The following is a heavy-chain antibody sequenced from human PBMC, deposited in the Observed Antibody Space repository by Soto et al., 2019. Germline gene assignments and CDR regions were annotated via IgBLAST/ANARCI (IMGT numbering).Heavy chain of an antibody. Sequence: EVQLLESGGGLVQPGGSLRLSCAASGFTFSSYAMSWVRQAPGKGLEWVSAISGSGGSTYYADSVKGRFTISRDNSKNTLYLRMNSLGAEDAAVYYCGTAAGAYSYYGMDVWGQGTTVTVSS. J-gene: IGHJ6*02. CDR2: ISGSGGST. D-gene: IGHD6-13*01. V-gene: IGHV3-23*01. CDR1: GFTFSSYA. CDR3: GTAAGAYSYYGMDV.